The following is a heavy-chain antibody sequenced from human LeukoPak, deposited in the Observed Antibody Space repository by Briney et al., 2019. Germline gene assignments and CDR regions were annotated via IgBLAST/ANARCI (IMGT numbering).Heavy chain of an antibody. V-gene: IGHV1-18*01. CDR3: ARHAHVYSSSWYEDYYYYYMDV. CDR1: GYTFTSYG. J-gene: IGHJ6*03. Sequence: GASVEVSCKASGYTFTSYGISWVRQAPGQGLEWMGWISAYNGNTNYAQKLQGRVTMTTDTSTSTAYMELRSLRSDDTAVYYCARHAHVYSSSWYEDYYYYYMDVWGKGTTVTVSS. D-gene: IGHD6-13*01. CDR2: ISAYNGNT.